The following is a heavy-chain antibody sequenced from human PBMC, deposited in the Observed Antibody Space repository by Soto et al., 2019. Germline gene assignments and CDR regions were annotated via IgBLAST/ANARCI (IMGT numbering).Heavy chain of an antibody. D-gene: IGHD3-22*01. CDR1: GYSFTNHW. V-gene: IGHV5-10-1*01. J-gene: IGHJ4*02. Sequence: ESLKISCKGSGYSFTNHWISWVRQMPGKGLEWMGRIDPSDSYTNYSPSFQGHVTISADKSISTAYLQWSSLKASDTAMYYCARYDSSVYGVDYWGQGTLVTVSS. CDR2: IDPSDSYT. CDR3: ARYDSSVYGVDY.